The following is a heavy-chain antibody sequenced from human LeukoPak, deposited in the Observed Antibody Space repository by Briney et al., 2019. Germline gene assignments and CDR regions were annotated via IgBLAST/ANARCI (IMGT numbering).Heavy chain of an antibody. CDR3: AKRGTSGSYSFDY. J-gene: IGHJ4*02. Sequence: GGSLRLSCAASGFTFSSYAMSWVRQAPGKGLEWVSASSGSGGSTYYADSVKGRFTISRDNSKNTLYLQMNSLRAEDTAVYYCAKRGTSGSYSFDYWGQGTLVTVSS. D-gene: IGHD1-26*01. CDR1: GFTFSSYA. CDR2: SSGSGGST. V-gene: IGHV3-23*01.